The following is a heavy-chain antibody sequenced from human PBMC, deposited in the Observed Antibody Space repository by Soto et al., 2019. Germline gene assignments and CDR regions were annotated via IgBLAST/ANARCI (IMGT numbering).Heavy chain of an antibody. V-gene: IGHV4-30-4*01. CDR3: ARGKDTAMAYVDY. J-gene: IGHJ4*02. D-gene: IGHD5-18*01. Sequence: PSETLSLTCTVSGGSIITGDYYWSWIRHPPGKGLEWIGYIYYSGSTYYNPSLKSRVTISVDTSKNQFSLKLSSLTAADTAVYYCARGKDTAMAYVDYWGQGTLVTSPQ. CDR2: IYYSGST. CDR1: GGSIITGDYY.